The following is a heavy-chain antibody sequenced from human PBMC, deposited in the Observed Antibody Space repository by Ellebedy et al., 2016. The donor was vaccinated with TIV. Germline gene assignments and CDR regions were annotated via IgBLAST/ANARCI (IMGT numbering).Heavy chain of an antibody. CDR1: GYSISSGSY. D-gene: IGHD2/OR15-2a*01. V-gene: IGHV4-38-2*01. CDR2: IYHSGST. CDR3: ATFRNLDGFDI. J-gene: IGHJ3*02. Sequence: SETLSLTCAVSGYSISSGSYWGWIRQPPGKGLEWIGSIYHSGSTYYNPSLKRRVTISMDTSRNQFSLRLTSVTAADTAMYYCATFRNLDGFDIWGQGKMVTVSS.